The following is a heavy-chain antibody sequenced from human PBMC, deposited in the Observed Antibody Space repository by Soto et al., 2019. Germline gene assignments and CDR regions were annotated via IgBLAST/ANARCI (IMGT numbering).Heavy chain of an antibody. CDR3: TRTSDQDS. J-gene: IGHJ4*02. CDR1: GYTFTRYD. D-gene: IGHD1-26*01. V-gene: IGHV1-8*01. CDR2: INPKNGNT. Sequence: QVQLVQSGAEVKKPGASVKVSCKASGYTFTRYDINWVRQAAGQGLEWMGRINPKNGNTAYAQKFQGRVTMTRNTSISTAYGELNSVRSDDTAIYYCTRTSDQDSGGQGTLVTVSA.